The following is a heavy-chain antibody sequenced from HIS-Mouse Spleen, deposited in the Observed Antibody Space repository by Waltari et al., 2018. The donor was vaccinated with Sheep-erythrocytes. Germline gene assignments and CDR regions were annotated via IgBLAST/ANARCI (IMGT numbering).Heavy chain of an antibody. J-gene: IGHJ4*02. CDR1: GFPFSTYW. CDR2: IKQDGSEK. V-gene: IGHV3-7*01. Sequence: EVQLVESGGGLVQPGGSLRLSCASSGFPFSTYWMNWVRQAPGKGLEWVANIKQDGSEKYYVDSVRGRFTISRDNAKNSLYLQMNSLRAEDTAVYYCARVTAAAIDYWGQGTLVTVSS. CDR3: ARVTAAAIDY. D-gene: IGHD6-13*01.